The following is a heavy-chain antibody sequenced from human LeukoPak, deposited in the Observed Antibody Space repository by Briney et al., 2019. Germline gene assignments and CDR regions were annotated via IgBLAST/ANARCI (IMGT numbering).Heavy chain of an antibody. J-gene: IGHJ3*02. CDR2: ISGSGGST. D-gene: IGHD3-22*01. CDR3: AKDSPYYYDSRGRSAFDI. V-gene: IGHV3-23*01. CDR1: GFTFSSYA. Sequence: GGSLRLSCAAPGFTFSSYAMSWVRQAPGKGLEWVSAISGSGGSTYYADSVKGRFTISRDNSKNTLYLQMNSLRAEDTAVYYCAKDSPYYYDSRGRSAFDIWGQGTMVTASS.